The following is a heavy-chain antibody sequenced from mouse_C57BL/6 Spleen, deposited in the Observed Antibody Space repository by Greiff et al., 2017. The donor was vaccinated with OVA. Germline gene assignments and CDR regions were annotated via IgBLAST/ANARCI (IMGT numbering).Heavy chain of an antibody. CDR3: ARITTVVALDY. CDR1: GYAFSSSW. Sequence: VQVVESGPELVKPGASVKISCKASGYAFSSSWMNWVKQRPGKGLEWIGRIYPGDGDTNYNGKFKGKAALTADKSSSTAYMQLSSLTSEDSAVYFCARITTVVALDYWGQGTTLTVSS. V-gene: IGHV1-82*01. CDR2: IYPGDGDT. J-gene: IGHJ2*01. D-gene: IGHD1-1*01.